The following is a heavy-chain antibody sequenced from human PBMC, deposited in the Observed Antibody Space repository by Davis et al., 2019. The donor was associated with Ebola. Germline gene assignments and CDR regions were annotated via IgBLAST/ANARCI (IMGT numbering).Heavy chain of an antibody. Sequence: PGGSLRLSCAASGFTFSSYGMHWVRQAPGKGLEWVAVIWYDGSNKYYADSVKGRFTISRDNSKNTLYLQMNSLRAEDTAVYYCAKVIDSSAWYGYALDVWGQGTTVTVSS. V-gene: IGHV3-33*06. CDR2: IWYDGSNK. CDR1: GFTFSSYG. J-gene: IGHJ6*02. CDR3: AKVIDSSAWYGYALDV. D-gene: IGHD6-13*01.